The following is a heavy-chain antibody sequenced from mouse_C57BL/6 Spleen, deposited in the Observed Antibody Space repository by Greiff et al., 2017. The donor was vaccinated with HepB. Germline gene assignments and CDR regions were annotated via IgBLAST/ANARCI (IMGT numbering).Heavy chain of an antibody. CDR1: GFTFSSYA. CDR3: TRDVTGYFDY. V-gene: IGHV5-9-1*02. J-gene: IGHJ2*01. Sequence: EVKVEESGAGLVKPGGSLKLSCAASGFTFSSYAMSWVRQTPEKRLEWVAYISSGGDYIYYADTVKGRFTISRDNARNTLYLQMSSLKSEDTAMYYCTRDVTGYFDYWGQGTTLTVSS. D-gene: IGHD4-1*01. CDR2: ISSGGDYI.